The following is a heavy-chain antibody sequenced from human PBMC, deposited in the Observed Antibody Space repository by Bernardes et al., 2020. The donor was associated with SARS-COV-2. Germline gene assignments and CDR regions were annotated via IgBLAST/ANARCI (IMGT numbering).Heavy chain of an antibody. CDR3: ARDLLISAGGSGLFLPYYDGMDV. CDR2: IDVYSGKR. D-gene: IGHD6-13*01. CDR1: GYKFTNYG. Sequence: ASVKVSCKASGYKFTNYGISWVRQAPGQGLEWMGWIDVYSGKRDHAQKFQGRVTLTTDTSTSTAYMDLRSLRSDDTAMYYCARDLLISAGGSGLFLPYYDGMDVWGQGTKVTVSS. J-gene: IGHJ6*02. V-gene: IGHV1-18*01.